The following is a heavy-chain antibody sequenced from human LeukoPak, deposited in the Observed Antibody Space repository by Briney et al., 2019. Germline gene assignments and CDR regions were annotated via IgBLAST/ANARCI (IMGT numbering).Heavy chain of an antibody. CDR3: ARDTEYSGSYFFGAFDI. V-gene: IGHV1-46*01. J-gene: IGHJ3*02. D-gene: IGHD1-26*01. CDR1: GYTFTSYY. CDR2: INPSGGST. Sequence: ASVKVSCKASGYTFTSYYMHWVRQAPGQGLEWMGIINPSGGSTSYAQKFQGRVTMTRDTSTSTVYMELSSLRSEDTAVYYCARDTEYSGSYFFGAFDIWGQETMVTVSS.